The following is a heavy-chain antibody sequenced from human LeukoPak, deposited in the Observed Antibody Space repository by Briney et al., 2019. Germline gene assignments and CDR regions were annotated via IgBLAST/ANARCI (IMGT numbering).Heavy chain of an antibody. CDR1: GGTFSSYA. D-gene: IGHD1-1*01. CDR3: VRGTVLDYYYYGMDV. V-gene: IGHV1-69*13. CDR2: IIPIFGTA. Sequence: ASVKVSCKASGGTFSSYAISWVRQAPGQGLEWMGGIIPIFGTANYAQKFQGRVTITADESTSTAYMELSSLRSEDTAVYYCVRGTVLDYYYYGMDVWGQGTTVTVSS. J-gene: IGHJ6*02.